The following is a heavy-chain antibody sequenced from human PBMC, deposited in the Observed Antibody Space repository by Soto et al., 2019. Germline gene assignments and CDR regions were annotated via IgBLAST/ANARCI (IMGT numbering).Heavy chain of an antibody. CDR2: ISGSGGST. V-gene: IGHV3-23*01. Sequence: EVQLLESGGGLVQPGGSLRLSCAASGFTFSNYAVTWVRQAPGKGLEWVSTISGSGGSTYYADSVKGRFTISRDNSKSTLYREMNSLGAEDTAVYYCAKDQGSRWYELDYWGQGTRVTVSS. CDR3: AKDQGSRWYELDY. CDR1: GFTFSNYA. J-gene: IGHJ4*02. D-gene: IGHD6-13*01.